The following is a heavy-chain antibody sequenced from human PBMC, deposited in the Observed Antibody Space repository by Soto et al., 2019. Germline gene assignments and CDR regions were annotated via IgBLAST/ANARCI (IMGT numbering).Heavy chain of an antibody. V-gene: IGHV4-59*08. CDR2: VYNSGST. J-gene: IGHJ4*02. CDR3: ARHRYNYGNYYFDY. Sequence: SETLSLTCTVSGDSISSYYWSWIRQPPGKGLEWIAYVYNSGSTNYNPSLKSRVTISVDTSKNQFSLKLSSVTAADTAVYYCARHRYNYGNYYFDYWGQRTLVTVSS. CDR1: GDSISSYY. D-gene: IGHD5-18*01.